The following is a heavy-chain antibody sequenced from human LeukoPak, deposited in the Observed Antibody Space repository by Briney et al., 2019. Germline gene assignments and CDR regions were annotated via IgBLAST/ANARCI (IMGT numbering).Heavy chain of an antibody. Sequence: GASVTVSCKASGYTFTSYDINWVRQATGQGLEWMGGMNPNSGNTGYAQKFQGRVTMTRNTSISTAYMELSSLRSEDTAVYYCARVLRYFDWLLYGPDAFDIWGQGTMVTVSS. CDR1: GYTFTSYD. D-gene: IGHD3-9*01. CDR2: MNPNSGNT. V-gene: IGHV1-8*01. J-gene: IGHJ3*02. CDR3: ARVLRYFDWLLYGPDAFDI.